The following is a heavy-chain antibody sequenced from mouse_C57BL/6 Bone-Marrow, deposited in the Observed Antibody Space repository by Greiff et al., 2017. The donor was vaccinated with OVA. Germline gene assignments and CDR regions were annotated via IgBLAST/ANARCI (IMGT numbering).Heavy chain of an antibody. CDR3: ARLLRHWYFDV. D-gene: IGHD1-2*01. J-gene: IGHJ1*03. CDR2: INPNNGGT. CDR1: GYTFTDYY. Sequence: EVQLQQSGPELVKPGASVKISCKASGYTFTDYYMNWVKQSHGKSLEWIGDINPNNGGTSYNQKFKGKATLTVDKSSSTAYMELRSLTSEDSAVYYCARLLRHWYFDVWGTGTTVTVSS. V-gene: IGHV1-26*01.